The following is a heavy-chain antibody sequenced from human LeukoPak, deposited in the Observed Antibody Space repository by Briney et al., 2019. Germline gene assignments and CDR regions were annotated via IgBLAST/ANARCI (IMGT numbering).Heavy chain of an antibody. CDR2: ISWNSGSI. CDR1: GFTFDDYA. D-gene: IGHD1-14*01. Sequence: QSGMSLRLSCAASGFTFDDYAMHWVRQAPGKGLEWVSGISWNSGSIGYADSVKGRLTISRDNAKNSLYLQMNSLRAKDTALYYCAKVSPVYGMDVWGQGTTVTVSS. J-gene: IGHJ6*02. CDR3: AKVSPVYGMDV. V-gene: IGHV3-9*01.